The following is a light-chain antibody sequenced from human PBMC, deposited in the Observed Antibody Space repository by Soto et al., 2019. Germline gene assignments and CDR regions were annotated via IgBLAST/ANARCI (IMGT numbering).Light chain of an antibody. CDR1: SSDVGDYDY. V-gene: IGLV2-14*01. CDR2: EVS. Sequence: QSVLTQPASVSGSPGQSITISCTGTSSDVGDYDYVSWYQQHPGKAPKLMIYEVSKRPSGVSNRFSGSKSGDTASLTISGLQAEDEADYYCSSYTGSSTLYVFGTGTKVTVL. CDR3: SSYTGSSTLYV. J-gene: IGLJ1*01.